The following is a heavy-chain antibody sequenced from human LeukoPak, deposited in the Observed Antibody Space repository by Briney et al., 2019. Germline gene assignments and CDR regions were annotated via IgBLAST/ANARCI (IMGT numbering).Heavy chain of an antibody. CDR1: GFTFSNYE. D-gene: IGHD5-12*01. V-gene: IGHV3-48*03. CDR3: ARGITSGPRRYDVRNFDY. CDR2: ISSSGSDI. Sequence: PGGSLRLSCAASGFTFSNYEMHWVRQAPGKGLEWVSYISSSGSDIYYADSVKGRFTISRDNAKNSLYLHMNSLRAEDTAVYYCARGITSGPRRYDVRNFDYWGQGTPVTVSS. J-gene: IGHJ4*02.